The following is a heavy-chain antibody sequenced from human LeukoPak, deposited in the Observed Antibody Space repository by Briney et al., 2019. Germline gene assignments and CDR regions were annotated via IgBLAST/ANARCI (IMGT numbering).Heavy chain of an antibody. CDR3: ARERKYVSSGWYFDY. Sequence: PGGSLRLSCAASGFTFSSYWMSWVRQAPGKGLEWVANIKQDGSEKYYVDSVKGRFTISRDNAKNSLYLQMNSLRAEDTAVYYCARERKYVSSGWYFDYWGQGTLVTVSS. CDR1: GFTFSSYW. V-gene: IGHV3-7*01. CDR2: IKQDGSEK. J-gene: IGHJ4*02. D-gene: IGHD6-19*01.